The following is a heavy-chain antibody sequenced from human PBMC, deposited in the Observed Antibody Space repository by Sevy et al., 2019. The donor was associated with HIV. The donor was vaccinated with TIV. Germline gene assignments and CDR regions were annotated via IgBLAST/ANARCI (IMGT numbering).Heavy chain of an antibody. Sequence: SETLSLTCAVYGGSFSGYYWNWIRQPPGKGLEWIGEINHSGSTHYNPSLKSRITISVDTSKNQCSLRLNSVTAADTAVYYCARAPPVVVVPGAPSWFDPWGQGTLVTVSS. CDR3: ARAPPVVVVPGAPSWFDP. CDR2: INHSGST. D-gene: IGHD2-2*01. V-gene: IGHV4-34*01. J-gene: IGHJ5*02. CDR1: GGSFSGYY.